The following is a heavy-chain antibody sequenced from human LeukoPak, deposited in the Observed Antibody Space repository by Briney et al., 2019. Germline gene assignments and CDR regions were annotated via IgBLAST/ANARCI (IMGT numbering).Heavy chain of an antibody. V-gene: IGHV1-69*13. D-gene: IGHD3-9*01. Sequence: GASVKVSCKASGGTFSSYAISWVRQAPGQGLEWMGGIIPIFGTANYAQKFQGRVTITADESTSTAYMELGSLRSEDTAVYYCASLSKSYYYGMDVWVQGTRVTVSS. CDR3: ASLSKSYYYGMDV. J-gene: IGHJ6*02. CDR1: GGTFSSYA. CDR2: IIPIFGTA.